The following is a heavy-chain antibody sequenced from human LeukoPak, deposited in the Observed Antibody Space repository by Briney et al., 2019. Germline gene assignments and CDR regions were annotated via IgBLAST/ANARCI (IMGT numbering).Heavy chain of an antibody. CDR1: GFTFSSYS. V-gene: IGHV3-21*01. Sequence: GGSLRLSCAASGFTFSSYSMNWVRQAPGKGLEWVSSISSSSSYIYYADSVKGRFTISRGNAKNSLYLQMNSLRAEDTAVYYCARAHPRYYYDFWGQGTLVTVSS. D-gene: IGHD1-14*01. J-gene: IGHJ4*02. CDR2: ISSSSSYI. CDR3: ARAHPRYYYDF.